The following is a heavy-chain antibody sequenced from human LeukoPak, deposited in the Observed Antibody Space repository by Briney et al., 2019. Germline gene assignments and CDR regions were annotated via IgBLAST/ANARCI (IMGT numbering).Heavy chain of an antibody. D-gene: IGHD3-10*01. CDR3: ATDLRSEHVGDY. CDR2: SMSNSDGGTT. J-gene: IGHJ4*02. CDR1: GLGFSNVW. Sequence: PGGSLRLSCVVSGLGFSNVWMNWVGQTPGKGLEWLGRSMSNSDGGTTDYAAPVKGRFTISRDDSRDTLYLQMDSLKIEDTGVYYCATDLRSEHVGDYWGQGTLVTVAS. V-gene: IGHV3-15*01.